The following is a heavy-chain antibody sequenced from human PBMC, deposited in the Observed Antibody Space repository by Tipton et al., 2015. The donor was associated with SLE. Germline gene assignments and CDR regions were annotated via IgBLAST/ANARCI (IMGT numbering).Heavy chain of an antibody. Sequence: SLRLSCAASGFTFSSYAMSWVRQAPGKGLEWVSAISGSGGSTYYADSVKGRFTISRVNSKNKLYMQMNSLRAEDTAVHYCAKMAGSGGGSFYPWRQGTIVTVSA. D-gene: IGHD2-8*02. CDR3: AKMAGSGGGSFYP. CDR1: GFTFSSYA. V-gene: IGHV3-23*01. CDR2: ISGSGGST. J-gene: IGHJ3*01.